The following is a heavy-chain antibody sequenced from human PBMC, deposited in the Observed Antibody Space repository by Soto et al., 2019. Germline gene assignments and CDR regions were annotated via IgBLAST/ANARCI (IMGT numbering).Heavy chain of an antibody. CDR2: ISASGRYR. Sequence: EVQLVESGGGLAKPGGSLRLSCAVSGFTFSNSGMNWVRQVPGEGLEWVSSISASGRYRNYADSVKGRFRISRDNAEDSVYLQMDSLRAEDTAVYYCARDVPFWSGASNWYFDLWGRGTLVTVSS. V-gene: IGHV3-21*01. J-gene: IGHJ2*01. D-gene: IGHD3-3*01. CDR1: GFTFSNSG. CDR3: ARDVPFWSGASNWYFDL.